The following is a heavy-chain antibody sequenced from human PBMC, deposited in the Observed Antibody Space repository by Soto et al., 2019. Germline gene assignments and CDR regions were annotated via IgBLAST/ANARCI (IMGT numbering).Heavy chain of an antibody. D-gene: IGHD6-6*01. CDR3: AREQLGAHYCYGMDV. CDR1: GGCISSGDDS. CDR2: IYYSGST. V-gene: IGHV4-30-4*01. J-gene: IGHJ6*02. Sequence: SETLSLTCTVSGGCISSGDDSWSWIRQPPGKGLEWIGYIYYSGSTYYNPSLKSRVTISVDTSKNQFSLKLSSVTAADTAVYYCAREQLGAHYCYGMDVWAQGTTVTVSS.